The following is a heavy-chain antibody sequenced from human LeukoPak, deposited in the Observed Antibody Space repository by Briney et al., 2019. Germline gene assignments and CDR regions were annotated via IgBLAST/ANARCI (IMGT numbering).Heavy chain of an antibody. J-gene: IGHJ6*03. Sequence: GGSLRLSCAASGFTFSSYWMHWVRQAPGKGLVWVSRINSDGSSTSYADSVKGRFTISRDNAKNTLYLQMNSLRDEDTAVYYCARAPYQYSSSWYRRDYYYYMDVWGKGTTVTVSS. D-gene: IGHD6-13*01. V-gene: IGHV3-74*01. CDR1: GFTFSSYW. CDR2: INSDGSST. CDR3: ARAPYQYSSSWYRRDYYYYMDV.